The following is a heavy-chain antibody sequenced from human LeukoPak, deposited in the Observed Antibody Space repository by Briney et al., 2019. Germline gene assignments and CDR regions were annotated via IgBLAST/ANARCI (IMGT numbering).Heavy chain of an antibody. D-gene: IGHD3-10*01. CDR3: ARGKVYASGTYNLDP. V-gene: IGHV1-8*01. CDR2: MNPNSGNT. CDR1: GYTFTSYD. Sequence: ASVKVSCKASGYTFTSYDINWVRQATGQGLEWMGWMNPNSGNTGYAQKFQGRVTMTRNTSISTAYMELSSLRSDDTAIYYCARGKVYASGTYNLDPWGQGTLVTVSS. J-gene: IGHJ5*02.